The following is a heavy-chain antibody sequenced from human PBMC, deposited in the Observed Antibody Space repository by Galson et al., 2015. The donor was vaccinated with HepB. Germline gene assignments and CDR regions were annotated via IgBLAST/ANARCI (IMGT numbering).Heavy chain of an antibody. V-gene: IGHV3-74*01. Sequence: SLRLSCAASGFTFSSYWMHWVRQAPGKGLVWVSRINSDGSNTNYADSVKGRFTIPRDNAKNTLYLQMNSLRAEDTAVYYCARALAAPGRGYYGMDVWGQGTTVTVSS. J-gene: IGHJ6*02. CDR1: GFTFSSYW. D-gene: IGHD6-13*01. CDR3: ARALAAPGRGYYGMDV. CDR2: INSDGSNT.